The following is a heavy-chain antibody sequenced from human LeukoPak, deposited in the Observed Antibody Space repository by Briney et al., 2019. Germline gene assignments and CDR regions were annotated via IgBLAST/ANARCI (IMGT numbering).Heavy chain of an antibody. J-gene: IGHJ4*02. CDR1: GGTFSSYA. CDR3: AREDTAMVLVDY. CDR2: VIPIFGTA. V-gene: IGHV1-69*13. Sequence: SVKVSCKASGGTFSSYAISWVRQTPGQGLEWMGGVIPIFGTANYAQKFQGRVTITADESTSTAYMELSSLRSEDTAVYYCAREDTAMVLVDYWGQGTLVTVSS. D-gene: IGHD5-18*01.